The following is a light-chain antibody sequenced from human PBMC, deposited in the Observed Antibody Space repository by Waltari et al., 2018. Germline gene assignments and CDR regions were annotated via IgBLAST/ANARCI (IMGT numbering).Light chain of an antibody. J-gene: IGLJ3*02. CDR3: CSYAGAYTFV. CDR2: DVV. V-gene: IGLV2-11*01. CDR1: INDFVVEYY. Sequence: QSALTQPHSVSASPGQSVPIPFSGSINDFVVEYYISWYQQLPGKAPHLILYDVVKRPSGVPSRFAGSKYGTTASLTISGLQTDDEATYYCCSYAGAYTFVFGGGTKLTVL.